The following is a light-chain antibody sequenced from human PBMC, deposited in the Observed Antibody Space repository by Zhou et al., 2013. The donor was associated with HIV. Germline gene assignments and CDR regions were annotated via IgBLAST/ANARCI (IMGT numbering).Light chain of an antibody. CDR3: MQGINWPHT. V-gene: IGKV2-30*02. Sequence: VVMTQSPLSLPVILGQPASISCRSTQSLVHSDGNTYLHWFQQRPGQSPRRLIYKVSNRDSGVPDRFSGSGSGTNFTLKISRVEAEDVAIYYCMQGINWPHTFGQGTKLEIK. J-gene: IGKJ2*01. CDR1: QSLVHSDGNTY. CDR2: KVS.